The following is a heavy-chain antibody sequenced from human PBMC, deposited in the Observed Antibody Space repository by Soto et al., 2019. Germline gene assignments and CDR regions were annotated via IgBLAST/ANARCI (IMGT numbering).Heavy chain of an antibody. CDR2: IYYSGET. Sequence: QVQLQESGPGLVKPSETLSLTCTVSGDSINRYYWSWIRLSPGKGLEWIGYIYYSGETNYNPSVKSRVTISVDRTKNQFSLKLSPVTAADTAVYYCARDQGGEFLKGSGMDVWGQGTTVTVSS. D-gene: IGHD3-10*01. J-gene: IGHJ6*02. CDR1: GDSINRYY. CDR3: ARDQGGEFLKGSGMDV. V-gene: IGHV4-59*01.